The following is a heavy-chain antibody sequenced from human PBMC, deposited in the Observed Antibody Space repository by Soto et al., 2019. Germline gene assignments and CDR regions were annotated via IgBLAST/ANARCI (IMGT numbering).Heavy chain of an antibody. Sequence: PGGSLRLSCAASGFTFSSYAMSWVRQAPGKGLEWVSAISGSGGSTYYADSVKGRFTISRDNSKNTLYLQMNSLRAEDTAVYYCASDGFDWLLFDFDFWGQRTLVTVSS. CDR2: ISGSGGST. J-gene: IGHJ4*02. V-gene: IGHV3-23*01. CDR3: ASDGFDWLLFDFDF. D-gene: IGHD3-9*01. CDR1: GFTFSSYA.